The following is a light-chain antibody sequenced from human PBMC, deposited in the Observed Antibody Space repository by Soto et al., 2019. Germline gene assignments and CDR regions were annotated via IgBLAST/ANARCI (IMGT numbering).Light chain of an antibody. CDR1: SSYVGGYNY. CDR2: DVS. CDR3: SSYTSSSSGV. J-gene: IGLJ1*01. Sequence: QSALTQPASGSRSPGQSSTISCTGTSSYVGGYNYVSWYQQHPGKAPKLMIYDVSNRPSGVSNRFSGSKSGNTASLTISGLQAEDEAEYYFSSYTSSSSGVFGTGTTVTVL. V-gene: IGLV2-14*01.